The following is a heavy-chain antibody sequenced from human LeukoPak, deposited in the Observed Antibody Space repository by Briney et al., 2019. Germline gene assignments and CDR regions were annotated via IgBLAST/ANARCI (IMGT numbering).Heavy chain of an antibody. D-gene: IGHD3-10*01. CDR3: AKAYYMVRGVEGGDYFDY. J-gene: IGHJ4*02. Sequence: VGSLRLSCSASAFTLSSYAMSWARQAPGTGLEWLSAISGSGGGTYYADSVKGRFTISRDNSKNTLYLQMNSLRAEDTAVYYCAKAYYMVRGVEGGDYFDYWGQGTLVTVSS. V-gene: IGHV3-23*01. CDR1: AFTLSSYA. CDR2: ISGSGGGT.